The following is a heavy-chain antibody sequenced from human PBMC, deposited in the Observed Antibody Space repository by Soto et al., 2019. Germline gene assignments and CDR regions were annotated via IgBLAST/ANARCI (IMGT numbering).Heavy chain of an antibody. CDR3: ARNSITMIVVVITTGGAFDI. CDR2: IYYSGST. V-gene: IGHV4-39*01. J-gene: IGHJ3*02. CDR1: GGSISSSSYY. Sequence: SETLSLTCTVSGGSISSSSYYWGWIRQPPGKGLEWIGSIYYSGSTYYNPSLKSRVTISVDTSKNQFSLKLSSVTAADTAVYYCARNSITMIVVVITTGGAFDISGQGTMVTVSS. D-gene: IGHD3-22*01.